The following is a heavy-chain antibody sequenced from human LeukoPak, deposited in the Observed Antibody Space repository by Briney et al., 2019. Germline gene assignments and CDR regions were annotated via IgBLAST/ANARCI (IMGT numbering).Heavy chain of an antibody. CDR2: MWYDGSNK. D-gene: IGHD2-15*01. CDR1: GFTFNSYG. CDR3: ARVDSYCSGEGCYYYYGMDV. V-gene: IGHV3-33*01. Sequence: QPGGSLRLSCVASGFTFNSYGIHWVRQAPGKGLGGVAVMWYDGSNKYYADSVKGRFTISRDNSKNTLYLQMNSLRAEDTAVYYCARVDSYCSGEGCYYYYGMDVWGQGTTVTVSS. J-gene: IGHJ6*02.